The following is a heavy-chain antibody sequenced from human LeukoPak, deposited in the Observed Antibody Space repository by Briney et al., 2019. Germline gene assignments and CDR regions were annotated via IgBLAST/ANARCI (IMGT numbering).Heavy chain of an antibody. CDR1: GFTFDDYA. Sequence: PGGSLRLSCAASGFTFDDYAMHWVRQAPGKGLEWVSVISWNSGTIAYADSVKGRFTISRDKAKNSLYLQMNRPRAEETALYYCAKDLAFGITLRRGSNSHKGYWGQGTLVTVSS. CDR3: AKDLAFGITLRRGSNSHKGY. CDR2: ISWNSGTI. V-gene: IGHV3-9*01. J-gene: IGHJ4*02. D-gene: IGHD3-10*01.